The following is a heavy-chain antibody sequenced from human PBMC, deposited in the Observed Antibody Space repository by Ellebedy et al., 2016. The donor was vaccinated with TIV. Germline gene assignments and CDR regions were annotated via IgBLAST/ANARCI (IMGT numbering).Heavy chain of an antibody. V-gene: IGHV1-18*01. CDR1: GGTFSSYA. CDR2: ISAYNGNT. CDR3: ARSYYDSLGEYFQH. Sequence: ASVKVSCKASGGTFSSYAISWARQAPGQGLEWMGWISAYNGNTNYAQKLQGRVTMTTDTSTSTAYMELRSLRSDDTAVYYCARSYYDSLGEYFQHWGQGTLVTVSS. D-gene: IGHD3-22*01. J-gene: IGHJ1*01.